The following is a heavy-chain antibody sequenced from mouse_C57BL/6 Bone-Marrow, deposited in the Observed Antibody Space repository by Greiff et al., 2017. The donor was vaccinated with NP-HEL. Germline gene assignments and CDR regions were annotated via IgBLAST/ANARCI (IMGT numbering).Heavy chain of an antibody. CDR2: IDPSDSYT. J-gene: IGHJ3*01. D-gene: IGHD2-1*01. Sequence: VPLQQPGAELVRPGTSVKLSCKASGYTFTSYWMHWVKQRPGQGLEWIGVIDPSDSYTNYNQKFKGKATLTVDTSSSTAYMQLSSLTSEDSAVYYCARSYGNLWFAYWGQGTLVTVSA. CDR1: GYTFTSYW. V-gene: IGHV1-59*01. CDR3: ARSYGNLWFAY.